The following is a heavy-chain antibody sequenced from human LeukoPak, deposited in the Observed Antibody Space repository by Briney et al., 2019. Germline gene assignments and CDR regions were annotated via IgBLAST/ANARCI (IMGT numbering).Heavy chain of an antibody. CDR1: GFTVSTNS. CDR2: IYSDNT. V-gene: IGHV3-53*01. J-gene: IGHJ6*03. D-gene: IGHD3-10*01. CDR3: ARRGGVTMVRGVILPYYYYMDV. Sequence: GESLRLSCTVSGFTVSTNSMSWVRQAPGKGLEWVSFIYSDNTHYSDSVKGRFTISRDNSKNTLYLQMNSLRAEDTAVYYCARRGGVTMVRGVILPYYYYMDVWGKGTTVTISS.